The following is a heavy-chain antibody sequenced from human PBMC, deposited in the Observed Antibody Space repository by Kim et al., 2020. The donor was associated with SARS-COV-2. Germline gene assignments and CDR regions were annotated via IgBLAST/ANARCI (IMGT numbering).Heavy chain of an antibody. D-gene: IGHD3-16*02. CDR1: GDTFNTFT. CDR2: IVPVIGRT. V-gene: IGHV1-69*02. CDR3: ATGSGLGYHSYPLDK. Sequence: SAKVSCRASGDTFNTFTFNWVRQAPGQGLEWMGRIVPVIGRTSFAQKFQGRIAITGDKATNTAYMDLNSLRSDDTAVYYCATGSGLGYHSYPLDKWGQGTLVTVSS. J-gene: IGHJ4*02.